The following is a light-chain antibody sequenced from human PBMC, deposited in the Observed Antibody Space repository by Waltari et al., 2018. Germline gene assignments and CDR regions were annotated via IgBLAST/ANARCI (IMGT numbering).Light chain of an antibody. CDR2: KAS. CDR3: QHYDSYSAT. J-gene: IGKJ4*02. Sequence: DIQMTQSPSTLSASVGDRVTITCRASQSIPRWLAWYQLKPWKAPKLLIYKASILESGVPSRFSGGGSGTEFTLTISSLQPDDFATYYCQHYDSYSATFGGGTKVEIK. V-gene: IGKV1-5*03. CDR1: QSIPRW.